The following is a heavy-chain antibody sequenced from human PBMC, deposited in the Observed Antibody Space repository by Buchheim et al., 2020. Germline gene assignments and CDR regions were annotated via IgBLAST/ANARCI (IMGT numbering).Heavy chain of an antibody. J-gene: IGHJ4*02. D-gene: IGHD4-17*01. CDR2: INPSDDSK. V-gene: IGHV1-46*01. CDR3: ARDHGDYDFDY. Sequence: QVQLVQSGAEVKKPGASVNVSRKAVGYTFTRNYMHWVRQAPGQGLEWMGNINPSDDSKRFAQHFQGRVTMNRDTSTITVYIELSSLTSEDTAVYYCARDHGDYDFDYWGQGTL. CDR1: GYTFTRNY.